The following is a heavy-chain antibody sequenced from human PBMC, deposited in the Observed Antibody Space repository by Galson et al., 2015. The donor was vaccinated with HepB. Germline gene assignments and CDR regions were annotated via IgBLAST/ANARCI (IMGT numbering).Heavy chain of an antibody. J-gene: IGHJ4*02. CDR2: TSNDGTNK. V-gene: IGHV3-30*19. CDR3: ARHYTFSGGWFDY. CDR1: GFTFTAYD. Sequence: SLRLSCAASGFTFTAYDIHWVRQAPGKGLEWMAVTSNDGTNKYYADSVKGRFTISRDKSQNTVYLQMNNLRAEDTAVYYCARHYTFSGGWFDYWGQGTLVTVSS. D-gene: IGHD2-15*01.